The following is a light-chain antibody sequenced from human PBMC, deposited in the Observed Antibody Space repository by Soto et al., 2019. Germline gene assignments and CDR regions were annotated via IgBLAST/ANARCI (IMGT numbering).Light chain of an antibody. CDR3: QQYYNWPPYT. Sequence: EIVLTQSPGTLSLSPGERATLSCRASQSVSSYLAWYQQKPGQAPRLIIYRASIRATGIPARFSGSGSGTEFTLTISNLQSEDFAVYYCQQYYNWPPYTFGQGTKVDIK. CDR2: RAS. J-gene: IGKJ2*01. V-gene: IGKV3-15*01. CDR1: QSVSSY.